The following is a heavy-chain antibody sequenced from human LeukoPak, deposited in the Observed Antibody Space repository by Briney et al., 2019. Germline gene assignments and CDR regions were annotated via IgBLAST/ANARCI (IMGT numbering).Heavy chain of an antibody. J-gene: IGHJ4*02. D-gene: IGHD2-21*02. CDR2: ISYVASDGSNT. V-gene: IGHV3-30-3*01. Sequence: GGSLRFSCAASGFTFGTYTIHWVRQAPGKGLEWVAVISYVASDGSNTYYADSVKGRFTISRDNAKNSLYLQMNSLRAEDTAVYYCARQGYCGGDCYHNVDYWGQGTLVTVSS. CDR1: GFTFGTYT. CDR3: ARQGYCGGDCYHNVDY.